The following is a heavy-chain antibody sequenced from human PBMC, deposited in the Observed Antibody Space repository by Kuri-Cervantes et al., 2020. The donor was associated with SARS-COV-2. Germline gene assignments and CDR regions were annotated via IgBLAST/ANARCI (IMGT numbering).Heavy chain of an antibody. CDR1: GGTFSSYA. J-gene: IGHJ3*02. D-gene: IGHD3-3*01. CDR3: ARDQTDPWSRTPDAFDI. V-gene: IGHV1-69*10. CDR2: IIPVLQII. Sequence: SVKVSCKASGGTFSSYAISWVRQAPGQGLEWMGGIIPVLQIIKYAQRFQGRVTITADTSASTVYMDLSSLGSEDTAVYYCARDQTDPWSRTPDAFDIWGQGTMVTVSS.